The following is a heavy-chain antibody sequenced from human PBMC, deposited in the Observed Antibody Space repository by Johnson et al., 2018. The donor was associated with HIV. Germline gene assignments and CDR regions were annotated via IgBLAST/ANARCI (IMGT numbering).Heavy chain of an antibody. D-gene: IGHD1-26*01. CDR1: EFTFSHYP. J-gene: IGHJ3*02. CDR2: IRYDGSNK. Sequence: QMQLVESGGGLVQPGGSLRLSCAASEFTFSHYPMHWVRQAPGKGLEWVAFIRYDGSNKYYADSVKGRFTISRDNSKNTLYLQMNSLRAEDTAVYYCAKDFWPVGARGSFDIWGQGTMVTVSS. CDR3: AKDFWPVGARGSFDI. V-gene: IGHV3-30*02.